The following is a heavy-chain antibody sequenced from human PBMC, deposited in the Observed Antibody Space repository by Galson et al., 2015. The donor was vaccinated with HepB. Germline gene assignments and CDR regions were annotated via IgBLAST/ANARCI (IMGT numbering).Heavy chain of an antibody. D-gene: IGHD6-13*01. CDR3: ARDLAYDSSSWYIVY. J-gene: IGHJ4*02. V-gene: IGHV1-18*01. Sequence: SVKVSCKASGYTFTSYGISWVRQAPGQGLEWMGWISAYNGNTNYAQKLQGRVTMTTDTSTSTAYMELRSLRSDDTAVYYCARDLAYDSSSWYIVYWGQGTLVTVSS. CDR1: GYTFTSYG. CDR2: ISAYNGNT.